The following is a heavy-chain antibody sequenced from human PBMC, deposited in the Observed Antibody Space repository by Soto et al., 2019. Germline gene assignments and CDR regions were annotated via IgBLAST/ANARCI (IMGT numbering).Heavy chain of an antibody. Sequence: EVQLVESGGGLVQPGGSLRLSCTASGFSLSTSWMTWVRQAPGKGLEWVANIMQDGSDKYYVDSAKGRFTISRDNAKNSLYLQMTSLRAEDTAVYYCASKRLYFYGLDVWGQGTTVTVSS. V-gene: IGHV3-7*01. CDR3: ASKRLYFYGLDV. J-gene: IGHJ6*02. CDR1: GFSLSTSW. CDR2: IMQDGSDK.